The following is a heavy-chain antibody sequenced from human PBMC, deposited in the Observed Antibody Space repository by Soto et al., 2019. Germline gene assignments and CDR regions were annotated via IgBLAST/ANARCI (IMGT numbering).Heavy chain of an antibody. Sequence: ASVKVSCKASGGTFSSYAISWVRQAPGQGLEWMGGIIPIFGTANYAQKFQGRVTITADESTSTAYMELSSLRSEDTAVYYCAKALCSSTSCYEGRRRGIIDGNWFDPWGQGTLVTVSS. CDR1: GGTFSSYA. V-gene: IGHV1-69*13. J-gene: IGHJ5*02. CDR2: IIPIFGTA. D-gene: IGHD2-2*01. CDR3: AKALCSSTSCYEGRRRGIIDGNWFDP.